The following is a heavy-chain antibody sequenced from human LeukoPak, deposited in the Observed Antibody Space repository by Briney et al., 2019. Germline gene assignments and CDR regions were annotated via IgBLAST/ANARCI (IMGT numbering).Heavy chain of an antibody. CDR2: INHNGNVN. V-gene: IGHV3-7*03. CDR1: GVTLSTYA. Sequence: GGSLRLSCAASGVTLSTYAMSWARQAPGKGLEWVASINHNGNVNYYVDSVKGRFTISRDNAKNSLYLQMSNLRVEDTAVYFCARGGGLDVWGQGATVTVSS. J-gene: IGHJ6*02. D-gene: IGHD3-16*01. CDR3: ARGGGLDV.